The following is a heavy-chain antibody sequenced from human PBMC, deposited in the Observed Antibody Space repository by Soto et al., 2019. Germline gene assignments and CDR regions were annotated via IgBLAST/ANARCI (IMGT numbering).Heavy chain of an antibody. V-gene: IGHV4-59*11. CDR2: IYHSGTT. CDR1: WGCIDDLC. CDR3: ARGRTPSAWYYFDY. J-gene: IGHJ4*02. D-gene: IGHD6-19*01. Sequence: ALQTLRVRCSVSWGCIDDLCGRRIRQPPGRGLEWIAYIYHSGTTNYNPSLKRRVTISVDTSKNQFSMKLSPVTAADTAVYYCARGRTPSAWYYFDYWGQGALVTVSS.